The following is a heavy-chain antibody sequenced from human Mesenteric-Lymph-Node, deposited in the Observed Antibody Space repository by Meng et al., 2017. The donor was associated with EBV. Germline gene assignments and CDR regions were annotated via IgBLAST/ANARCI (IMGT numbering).Heavy chain of an antibody. CDR1: GGSISSANW. CDR2: IHHTGFT. J-gene: IGHJ4*02. V-gene: IGHV4-4*02. Sequence: VHLEESGPGTVKPSGTLSLTCAVSGGSISSANWWTWVRQYPERGLEWIGEIHHTGFTSYNPSLKSRAALAVDKSKNQFSLSLSSVTAADTAVYYCAIGTSSYGPFDNWGQGTLVTVSS. CDR3: AIGTSSYGPFDN. D-gene: IGHD3-10*01.